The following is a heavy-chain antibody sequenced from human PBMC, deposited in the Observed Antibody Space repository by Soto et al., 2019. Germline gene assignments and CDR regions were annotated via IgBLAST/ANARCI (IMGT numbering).Heavy chain of an antibody. V-gene: IGHV1-69*12. CDR3: ARLGVTKSGFDS. CDR2: IIPIFGTA. CDR1: GGNFSSYA. Sequence: QVHLVQSGAEVKKPGSSVKVSCKASGGNFSSYAISWVRQAPGQGLEWMGGIIPIFGTANYAQKFQGRVAITADESMSTAYIGLSSLRSEDTAVYYCARLGVTKSGFDSCGQGTLVTVSS. D-gene: IGHD4-17*01. J-gene: IGHJ4*02.